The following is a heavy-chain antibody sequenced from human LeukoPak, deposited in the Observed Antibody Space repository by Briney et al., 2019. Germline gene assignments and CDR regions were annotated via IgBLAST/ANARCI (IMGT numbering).Heavy chain of an antibody. Sequence: GASVKVSCKASGYTFTSYAMNWVRQAPGQGLEWMGWINTNTGNPTYAQGFTGRFVFSLDTSVSTAYLQISSLKAEDTAVYYCARGGYIVATTRYYYYYYMDVWGKGTTVTVSS. J-gene: IGHJ6*03. CDR2: INTNTGNP. D-gene: IGHD5-12*01. V-gene: IGHV7-4-1*02. CDR3: ARGGYIVATTRYYYYYYMDV. CDR1: GYTFTSYA.